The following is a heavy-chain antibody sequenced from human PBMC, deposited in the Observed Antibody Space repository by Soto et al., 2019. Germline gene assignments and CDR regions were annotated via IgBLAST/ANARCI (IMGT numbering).Heavy chain of an antibody. D-gene: IGHD6-6*01. Sequence: QVQLQQWGAGLLKPSETLSLTCAVYGGSFSTDYWSWIRQPPGKGLEWIGEINPSGGTNYNPSLKSRVTISVATSKNQFSLKLSSVTAADTAVYHCARVLAARASRDFDYWGQGTLVTVSS. CDR1: GGSFSTDY. CDR3: ARVLAARASRDFDY. CDR2: INPSGGT. J-gene: IGHJ4*02. V-gene: IGHV4-34*01.